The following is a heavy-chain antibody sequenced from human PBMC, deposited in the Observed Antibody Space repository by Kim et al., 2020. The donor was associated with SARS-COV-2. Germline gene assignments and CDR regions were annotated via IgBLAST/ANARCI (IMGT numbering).Heavy chain of an antibody. D-gene: IGHD3-3*02. CDR1: GYTFTSYD. V-gene: IGHV1-8*01. J-gene: IGHJ6*02. Sequence: ASVKVSCKASGYTFTSYDINWVRQATGQGLEWMGWMNPNSGNTGYAQKFQGRVTMTRNTSISTAYMELSSLRSEDTAVYYCATFTEYYYYYYGMDVWGQGTTVTVSS. CDR3: ATFTEYYYYYYGMDV. CDR2: MNPNSGNT.